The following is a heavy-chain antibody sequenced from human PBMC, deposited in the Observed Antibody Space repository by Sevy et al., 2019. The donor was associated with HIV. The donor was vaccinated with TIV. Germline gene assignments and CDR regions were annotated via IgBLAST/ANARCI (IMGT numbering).Heavy chain of an antibody. V-gene: IGHV4-30-4*01. CDR3: ARGINSGRQY. CDR1: GGSISSGDYY. CDR2: IYYSGST. Sequence: SETLSLTCTVSGGSISSGDYYWSWIRQPPGKGLEWIGYIYYSGSTYYNPYHKSRVTISVDTSKNQFSLKLSSVTAADTAVYYCARGINSGRQYWGQGTLVTVSS. J-gene: IGHJ4*02. D-gene: IGHD1-26*01.